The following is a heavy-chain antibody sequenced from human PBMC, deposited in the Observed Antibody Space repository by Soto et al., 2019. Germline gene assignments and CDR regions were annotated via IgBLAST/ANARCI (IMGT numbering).Heavy chain of an antibody. J-gene: IGHJ6*02. CDR1: GGSVSSGSYY. Sequence: SETLSLTCTVSGGSVSSGSYYWSWIRQPPGKGLEWIGYIYYSGSTNYNPPLKSRVTISVDTSKNQFSLKLSSVTAADTAVYYCARDPLVVPYYYYGMDVWGQGTTVTVSS. CDR3: ARDPLVVPYYYYGMDV. V-gene: IGHV4-61*01. D-gene: IGHD3-22*01. CDR2: IYYSGST.